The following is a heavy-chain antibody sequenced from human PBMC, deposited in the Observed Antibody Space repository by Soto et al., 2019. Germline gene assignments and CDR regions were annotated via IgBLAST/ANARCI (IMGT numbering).Heavy chain of an antibody. Sequence: SETLSLTCTVSGGSISSYYWSWIRQPPGKGLEWIGYIYYSGSTNYNPSLKSRVTISVDTSKNQFSLKLSSVTAADTAVYYCARELAGYSYGYFDYWGQGTLVTVSS. CDR3: ARELAGYSYGYFDY. J-gene: IGHJ4*02. CDR1: GGSISSYY. CDR2: IYYSGST. D-gene: IGHD5-18*01. V-gene: IGHV4-59*01.